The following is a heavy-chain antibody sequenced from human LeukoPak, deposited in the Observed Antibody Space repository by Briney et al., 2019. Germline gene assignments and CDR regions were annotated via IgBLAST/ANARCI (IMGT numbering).Heavy chain of an antibody. CDR2: IYHSGST. CDR3: ARSTTVTSNYYYYYGMDV. J-gene: IGHJ6*02. CDR1: GGSISSGGYY. V-gene: IGHV4-30-2*01. D-gene: IGHD4-17*01. Sequence: PSQTLSLTCTVSGGSISSGGYYWSWIRQPPGKGLEWIGYIYHSGSTYYNPSLKSRVTISVDRSKNQFSLKLSSVTAADTAVYYCARSTTVTSNYYYYYGMDVWGQGTTVTVSS.